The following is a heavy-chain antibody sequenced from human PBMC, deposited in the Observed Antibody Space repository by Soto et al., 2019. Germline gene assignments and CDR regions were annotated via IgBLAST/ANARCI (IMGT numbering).Heavy chain of an antibody. V-gene: IGHV4-4*02. CDR2: IYHSGST. CDR1: GGSISSSNW. J-gene: IGHJ4*02. Sequence: QVQLQESGPGLVKPSGTLSLTCAVSGGSISSSNWWSWVRQPPGKGLEWIGEIYHSGSTNYNPSLKRRVTKSVDKSKNQFSLKLSSVTAPDTAVYYCARRGLGPYTIFGVVRQTGSFDYWGQGTLVTVSS. D-gene: IGHD3-3*01. CDR3: ARRGLGPYTIFGVVRQTGSFDY.